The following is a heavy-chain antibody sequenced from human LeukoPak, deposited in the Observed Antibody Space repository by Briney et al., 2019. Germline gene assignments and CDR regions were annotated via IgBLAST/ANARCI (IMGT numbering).Heavy chain of an antibody. V-gene: IGHV3-30*18. D-gene: IGHD6-19*01. Sequence: GGSLRLSCAASGFTFSSYGMHWVRQAPGKGLEWVAVISYDGSNKYYADSVKGRFTISRDNSKNTLYLQMNSLRAEDTAVYYCAKGIYSSGWSYFDYWGHGTLVTVSS. CDR1: GFTFSSYG. CDR2: ISYDGSNK. CDR3: AKGIYSSGWSYFDY. J-gene: IGHJ4*01.